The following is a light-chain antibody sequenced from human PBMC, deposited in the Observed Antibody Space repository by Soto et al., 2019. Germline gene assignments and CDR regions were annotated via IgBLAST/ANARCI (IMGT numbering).Light chain of an antibody. J-gene: IGKJ4*01. Sequence: EIVLTQSPATPSLSPGERATLSCRASQSVSTYLAWYQQKPGQTPRLLIYDASNRATGIPARFSGSGSGTDFTLTISSLEPEDFAVYYCQQRSKWPLTFGGGTKVDIK. CDR3: QQRSKWPLT. CDR1: QSVSTY. CDR2: DAS. V-gene: IGKV3-11*01.